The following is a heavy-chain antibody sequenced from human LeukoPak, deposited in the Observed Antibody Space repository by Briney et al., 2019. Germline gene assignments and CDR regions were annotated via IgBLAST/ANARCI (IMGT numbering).Heavy chain of an antibody. V-gene: IGHV3-30*02. CDR1: RFSFSSSG. CDR3: AKSSAGITWFDP. J-gene: IGHJ5*02. D-gene: IGHD1-7*01. CDR2: TRFDDSYK. Sequence: GGSLRLSCAASRFSFSSSGMHWVRQAPGKGPEWVAFTRFDDSYKAYGNSVKGRFTISRDNSKNTLYLQMDSLRSDDTAVYYCAKSSAGITWFDPWGQGTLVIVSS.